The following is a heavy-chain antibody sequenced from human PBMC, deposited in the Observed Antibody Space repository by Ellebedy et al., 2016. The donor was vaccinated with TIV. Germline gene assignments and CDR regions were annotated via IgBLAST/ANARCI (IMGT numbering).Heavy chain of an antibody. CDR2: IRYDGSDK. V-gene: IGHV3-30*02. Sequence: GGSLRLSCAASGFTFHSYGMHWVRQAPGKGLEWVTFIRYDGSDKYYADSVKGRFTVSRDNSKNTLTLQMNSLRLEDTAVYYCAKVLFAFGEFESPFDPWGQGTLVIVSP. CDR3: AKVLFAFGEFESPFDP. CDR1: GFTFHSYG. J-gene: IGHJ5*02. D-gene: IGHD3-10*01.